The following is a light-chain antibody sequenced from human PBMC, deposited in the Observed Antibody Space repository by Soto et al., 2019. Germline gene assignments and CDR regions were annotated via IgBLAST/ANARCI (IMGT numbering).Light chain of an antibody. CDR2: EVS. CDR1: SSDVGGYNY. Sequence: QSVLTQPASVSGSPGQSITISCTGSSSDVGGYNYVSWYQQHPGKAPKLMIYEVSTRPSGVSNRFSGSKSGNTASLTISGLQAEDDADYYCSSYTSSSTLVFGGGTQLTVL. J-gene: IGLJ2*01. V-gene: IGLV2-14*01. CDR3: SSYTSSSTLV.